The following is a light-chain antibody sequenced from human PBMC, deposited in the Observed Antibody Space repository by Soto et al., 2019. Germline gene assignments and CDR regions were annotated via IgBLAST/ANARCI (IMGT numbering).Light chain of an antibody. V-gene: IGKV3-20*01. CDR2: GAS. J-gene: IGKJ1*01. CDR3: HQYANSPRT. Sequence: EIVLTQSPGTLSLSPGERATLSCWASQSVDSRYLAWYQQKPGQAPRLLIHGASSRATGIPDRFSGSGSGTDFNLSISRLEPEDSAVYFCHQYANSPRTFGQGTKVDI. CDR1: QSVDSRY.